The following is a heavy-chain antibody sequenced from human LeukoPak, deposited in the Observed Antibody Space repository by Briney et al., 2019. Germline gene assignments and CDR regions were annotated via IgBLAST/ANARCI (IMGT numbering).Heavy chain of an antibody. CDR2: IKQDGSEK. V-gene: IGHV3-7*01. Sequence: PGGSLRLSCAASGFTFSSYWMSWVRQAPGKGLEWVANIKQDGSEKYYVDSVKGRSTISRDNAKNSLYLQMNSLRAEDTAVYYCARDSLDSSGYYYPVSGSDYWGQGTLVTVSS. CDR1: GFTFSSYW. D-gene: IGHD3-22*01. J-gene: IGHJ4*02. CDR3: ARDSLDSSGYYYPVSGSDY.